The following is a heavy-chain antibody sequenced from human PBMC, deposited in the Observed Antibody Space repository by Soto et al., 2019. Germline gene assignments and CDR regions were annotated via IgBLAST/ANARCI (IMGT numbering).Heavy chain of an antibody. D-gene: IGHD6-25*01. Sequence: ASVKVSCKASGCSFTSHYMNWVRQAPGQGLEWMGIINPGDGTTSYAQNFQDRVTMTRDTSTSTVYMELSSLRSEDTAIYYCARGDRSGWYVDHWG. J-gene: IGHJ2*01. CDR1: GCSFTSHY. V-gene: IGHV1-46*01. CDR3: ARGDRSGWYVDH. CDR2: INPGDGTT.